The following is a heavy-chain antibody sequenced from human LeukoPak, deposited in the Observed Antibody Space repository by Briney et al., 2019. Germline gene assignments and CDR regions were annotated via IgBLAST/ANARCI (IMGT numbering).Heavy chain of an antibody. V-gene: IGHV4-39*07. CDR1: GGSISSRSSY. D-gene: IGHD3-10*01. J-gene: IGHJ4*02. Sequence: PSETLSLTCTVSGGSISSRSSYWGWVRQPPGKGLEWIGSLYYNGPTYYNPSLKSRVSISRDTSKNQVSLRLSSVTAADTAVYYCARDQWFGDFDYWGQGTLVTVSS. CDR3: ARDQWFGDFDY. CDR2: LYYNGPT.